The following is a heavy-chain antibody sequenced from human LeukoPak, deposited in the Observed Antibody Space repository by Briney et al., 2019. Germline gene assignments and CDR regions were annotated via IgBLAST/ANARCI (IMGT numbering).Heavy chain of an antibody. V-gene: IGHV3-7*01. CDR1: GFNFRDYW. Sequence: GGSLRLSCAASGFNFRDYWMSWVRQVPGRGLEWVATIKHDGSEIPFEDSLRGRFTISRDNSKNTLYLQMNSLRAEDTAVYYCARDQQDFWSGYAYYYYMDVWGKGTTVTVSS. J-gene: IGHJ6*03. D-gene: IGHD3-3*01. CDR2: IKHDGSEI. CDR3: ARDQQDFWSGYAYYYYMDV.